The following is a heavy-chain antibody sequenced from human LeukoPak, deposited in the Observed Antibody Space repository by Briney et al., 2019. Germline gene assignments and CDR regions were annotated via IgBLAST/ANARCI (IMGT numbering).Heavy chain of an antibody. J-gene: IGHJ4*02. D-gene: IGHD3-10*01. CDR1: GGSFSAYY. CDR2: INHSGIT. Sequence: SETLSLTCAVYGGSFSAYYWSWIRQPPGKGLEWIGEINHSGITNYNPSLKSRVTTSVDTSKNQFSLKLSSVTAADTAVYYCATDYYGSGYFDYWGQGTPVTVSS. V-gene: IGHV4-34*01. CDR3: ATDYYGSGYFDY.